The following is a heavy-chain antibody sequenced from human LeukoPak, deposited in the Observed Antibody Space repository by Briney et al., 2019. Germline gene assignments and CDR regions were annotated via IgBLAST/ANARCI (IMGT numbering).Heavy chain of an antibody. CDR3: ARSGDTAMVTFDY. CDR2: ISGSGGST. Sequence: GGSLRLSCAASGFTFSSHAMSWVRQAPGKGLEWVSAISGSGGSTYYADSVKGRFTISGDNSKNTLYLQMNSLRAEDTAVYYCARSGDTAMVTFDYWGQGTLVTVSS. J-gene: IGHJ4*02. V-gene: IGHV3-23*01. CDR1: GFTFSSHA. D-gene: IGHD5-18*01.